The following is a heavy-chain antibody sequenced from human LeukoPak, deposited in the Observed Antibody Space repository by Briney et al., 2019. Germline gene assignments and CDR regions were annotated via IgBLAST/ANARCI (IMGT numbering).Heavy chain of an antibody. CDR3: ATFSSSWYPYYFDY. D-gene: IGHD6-13*01. CDR2: IYYSGST. CDR1: GGSISSYY. Sequence: PSEILSLTCTVSGGSISSYYWSWIRQPPGKGLEWIGYIYYSGSTNYNPSLKSRVTISVDTSKIQFSLKLSSVTAADTAVYYCATFSSSWYPYYFDYWGQGTLVTVSS. V-gene: IGHV4-59*01. J-gene: IGHJ4*02.